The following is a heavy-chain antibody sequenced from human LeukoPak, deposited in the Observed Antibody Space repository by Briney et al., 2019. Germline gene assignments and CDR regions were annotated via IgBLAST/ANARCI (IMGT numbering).Heavy chain of an antibody. CDR3: ASLWPYQLSAFDI. D-gene: IGHD2-2*01. CDR1: GGSFRGYY. J-gene: IGHJ3*02. V-gene: IGHV4-34*01. Sequence: KPSETLSLTCAVYGGSFRGYYWSWIRQPPGKGLEWIGEINHSGSTNYNPSLKSRVTISVDTSKNQFSLKLSSVTAADTAVYYCASLWPYQLSAFDIWGQGTLVTVSS. CDR2: INHSGST.